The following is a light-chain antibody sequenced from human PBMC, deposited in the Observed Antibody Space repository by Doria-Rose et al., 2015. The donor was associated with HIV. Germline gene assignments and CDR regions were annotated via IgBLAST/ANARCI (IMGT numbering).Light chain of an antibody. Sequence: TQSPESLGMSLGERATLNRKSNQSLLYTSKNYLAWYQQKPGQPPKLLIYWASTRQSGVPARFSGSGSGTDCTLTISSLEAEDVTVYYCQQYYDTPSFGPGTTVDIK. J-gene: IGKJ3*01. CDR3: QQYYDTPS. V-gene: IGKV4-1*01. CDR1: QSLLYTSKNY. CDR2: WAS.